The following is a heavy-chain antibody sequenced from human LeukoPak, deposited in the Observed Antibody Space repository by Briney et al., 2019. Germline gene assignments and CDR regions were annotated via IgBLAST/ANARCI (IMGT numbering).Heavy chain of an antibody. Sequence: ASVKVSCKASGYTFTGYYMHWVRQAPGQGLEWMGCINPNSGGTNYAQKFQGRVTMTRDTSISTAYMELSRLRSDDTAVYYCARGLSNSNPLYYYYYMDVWGKGTTVTVSS. J-gene: IGHJ6*03. D-gene: IGHD4-23*01. CDR2: INPNSGGT. CDR1: GYTFTGYY. V-gene: IGHV1-2*02. CDR3: ARGLSNSNPLYYYYYMDV.